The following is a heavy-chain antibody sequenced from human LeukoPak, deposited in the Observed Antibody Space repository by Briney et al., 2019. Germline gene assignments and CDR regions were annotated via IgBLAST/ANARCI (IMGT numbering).Heavy chain of an antibody. CDR2: IYYSGST. CDR1: GGSISRGGYY. Sequence: PSQTLSLTCTVSGGSISRGGYYWSWLRQHPGKGLEWIGYIYYSGSTYYNPSLKSRVTISVDTSENQFSLKLTSVTAADTAVYYCARSPEYYFDYWGQGTLVTVSS. V-gene: IGHV4-31*03. J-gene: IGHJ4*02. CDR3: ARSPEYYFDY. D-gene: IGHD1-14*01.